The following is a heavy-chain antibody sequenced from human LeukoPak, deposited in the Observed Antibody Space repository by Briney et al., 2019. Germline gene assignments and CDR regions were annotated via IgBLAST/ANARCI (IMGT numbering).Heavy chain of an antibody. Sequence: SETLSLTCTVSGGSISSYYWSWIRQPPGKGLEWIGYIYTSGSTNYNLSLKSRVTISVDTSKNQFSLKLSSVTAADTAVYYCARELYDSPAFDIWGQGTMVTVSS. CDR1: GGSISSYY. D-gene: IGHD3-22*01. V-gene: IGHV4-4*09. CDR3: ARELYDSPAFDI. CDR2: IYTSGST. J-gene: IGHJ3*02.